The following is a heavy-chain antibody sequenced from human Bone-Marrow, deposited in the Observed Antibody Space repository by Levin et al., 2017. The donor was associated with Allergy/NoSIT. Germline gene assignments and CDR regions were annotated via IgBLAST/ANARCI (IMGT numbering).Heavy chain of an antibody. CDR2: IYYSGST. Sequence: NPSETLSLTCTVSGGSISSSSYYWGWIRQPPGKGLEWIGSIYYSGSTYYNPSLKSRVTISVDTSKNQFSLKLSSVTAADTAVYYCARDMLTRQARRGNYDSSGYPSNGDYWGQGTLVTVSS. D-gene: IGHD3-22*01. J-gene: IGHJ4*02. V-gene: IGHV4-39*07. CDR3: ARDMLTRQARRGNYDSSGYPSNGDY. CDR1: GGSISSSSYY.